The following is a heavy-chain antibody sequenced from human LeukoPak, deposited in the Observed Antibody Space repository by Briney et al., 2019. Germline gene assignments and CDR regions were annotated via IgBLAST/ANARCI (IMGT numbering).Heavy chain of an antibody. D-gene: IGHD6-19*01. CDR3: AKPISGGLAVTTDWFHP. Sequence: GGSLRLSCTASGFAFSVYAMSWLRQPPGKGLEWVSTINANSGTTSYAASVRGRFTISRDNSKNTLYLQLNTLRADDTATYYCAKPISGGLAVTTDWFHPWGQGTLVVVSS. CDR1: GFAFSVYA. J-gene: IGHJ5*01. V-gene: IGHV3-23*01. CDR2: INANSGTT.